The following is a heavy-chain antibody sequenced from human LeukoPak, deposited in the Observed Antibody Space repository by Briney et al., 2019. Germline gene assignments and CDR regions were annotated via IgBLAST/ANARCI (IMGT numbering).Heavy chain of an antibody. D-gene: IGHD6-13*01. CDR1: GFTFSSYE. Sequence: GGSLRLSCAASGFTFSSYEMNWVRQAPGKGLEWVSYISSSGSTIYYADSVKGRFTISRDNAKNSLYLQMNSLRAEDTAVYYCARDPGIPAAGTVGYFDYWGQGTLVTVSS. CDR3: ARDPGIPAAGTVGYFDY. CDR2: ISSSGSTI. J-gene: IGHJ4*02. V-gene: IGHV3-48*03.